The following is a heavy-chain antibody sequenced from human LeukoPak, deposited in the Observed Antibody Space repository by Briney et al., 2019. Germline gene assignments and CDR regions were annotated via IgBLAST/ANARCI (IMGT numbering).Heavy chain of an antibody. CDR1: GFTFSSYS. CDR3: ARLPPYDILTGNYYYYMDV. J-gene: IGHJ6*03. Sequence: GGSLRLSCAASGFTFSSYSMIWVRQAPGKGLAWVSYISSSSSTIYYADSVKGRFTISRDNAKNSLYLQMNSLRAEDTAVYYCARLPPYDILTGNYYYYMDVWGKGTTVTVSS. V-gene: IGHV3-48*01. CDR2: ISSSSSTI. D-gene: IGHD3-9*01.